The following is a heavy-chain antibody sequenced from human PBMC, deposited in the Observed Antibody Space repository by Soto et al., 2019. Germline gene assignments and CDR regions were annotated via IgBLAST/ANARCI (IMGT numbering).Heavy chain of an antibody. D-gene: IGHD6-13*01. CDR3: TLGSWSAEAFDI. CDR2: ILPMLDIT. CDR1: GGTFSTYT. J-gene: IGHJ3*02. V-gene: IGHV1-69*02. Sequence: QVQLVQSGAEVKKPGSSVKVSCKASGGTFSTYTIIWVRQAPGQGLEWMGRILPMLDITNSAQRFQGRVTITADKSTSTAYLELSSLRSVETAVYYCTLGSWSAEAFDIWGRGTMVTVSS.